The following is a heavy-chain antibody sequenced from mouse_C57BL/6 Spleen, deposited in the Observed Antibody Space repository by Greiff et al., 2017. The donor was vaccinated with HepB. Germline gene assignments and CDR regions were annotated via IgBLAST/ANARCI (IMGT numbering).Heavy chain of an antibody. CDR1: GFSLTSYA. CDR2: IWTGGGT. D-gene: IGHD4-1*01. CDR3: ARNGDWDWYYFDY. J-gene: IGHJ2*01. V-gene: IGHV2-9-1*01. Sequence: QVQLQQSGPGLVVPSQSLSITCTVSGFSLTSYAISWVRQPPGKGLEWLGVIWTGGGTNYNSALKSRLSISKDNSKSQVFLKMNSLQTDDTARYYCARNGDWDWYYFDYWGQGTTLTVSS.